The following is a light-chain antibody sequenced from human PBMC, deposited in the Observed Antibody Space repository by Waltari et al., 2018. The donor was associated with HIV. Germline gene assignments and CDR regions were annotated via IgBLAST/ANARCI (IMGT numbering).Light chain of an antibody. J-gene: IGKJ2*01. CDR3: QQRADWPPMYT. V-gene: IGKV3-11*01. CDR1: QSVSSY. Sequence: EIVLTQSPATLSLSPGERATLSCRASQSVSSYLAWYQQKPGQAPRLLIYDASNRATGIPARFSGSGSGTDFTLTISSLEPEDFAFYYCQQRADWPPMYTFGQGTKLEI. CDR2: DAS.